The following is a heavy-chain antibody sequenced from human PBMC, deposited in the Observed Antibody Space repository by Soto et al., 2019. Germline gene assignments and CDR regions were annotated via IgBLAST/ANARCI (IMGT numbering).Heavy chain of an antibody. CDR3: ARDGSPASYYYYGMDV. CDR2: IYSGGST. V-gene: IGHV3-53*01. CDR1: GFTVSSNY. Sequence: GGSLRLSCAASGFTVSSNYMSWVRQAPGKGLEWVSVIYSGGSTYYADSVKGRFTISRDNSKNTLYLQMNSLRAEDTAMYYCARDGSPASYYYYGMDVWGQGTTVTVSS. J-gene: IGHJ6*02.